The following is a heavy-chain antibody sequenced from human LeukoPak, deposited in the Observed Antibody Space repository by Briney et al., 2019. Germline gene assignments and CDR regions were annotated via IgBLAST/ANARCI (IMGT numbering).Heavy chain of an antibody. V-gene: IGHV3-9*01. CDR1: GFTFDDYA. Sequence: PGGSLRLSCAASGFTFDDYAMHWVRQAPGKGLEWVSGISWNSGSIGYADSVKGRFTISRDNAKNSLYLQMNSLRAEDTAVYYCARTREQWQVLDYWGQGTLVTVSS. J-gene: IGHJ4*02. CDR3: ARTREQWQVLDY. CDR2: ISWNSGSI. D-gene: IGHD6-19*01.